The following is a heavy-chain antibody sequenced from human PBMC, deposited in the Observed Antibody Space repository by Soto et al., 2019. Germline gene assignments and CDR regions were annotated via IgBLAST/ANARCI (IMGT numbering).Heavy chain of an antibody. J-gene: IGHJ5*02. CDR1: GYTFTSYA. D-gene: IGHD3-3*01. CDR3: ARDLSLTSTIFGVVTTPRGRFDP. V-gene: IGHV1-3*01. Sequence: ASVKVSCKASGYTFTSYAMHWVRQAPGQRLEWMGWINAGNGNTKYSQKFQGRVTITRDTSASTAYMELSSLRSEDTAVYYCARDLSLTSTIFGVVTTPRGRFDPWGQGTLVTVSS. CDR2: INAGNGNT.